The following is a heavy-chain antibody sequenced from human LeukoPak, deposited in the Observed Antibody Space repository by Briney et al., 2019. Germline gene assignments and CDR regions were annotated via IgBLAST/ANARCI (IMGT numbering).Heavy chain of an antibody. CDR3: AKGARVTTNLDWFDY. J-gene: IGHJ4*02. CDR1: GFTFSSYG. Sequence: QAGGSLRLSCAASGFTFSSYGMHWVRQAPGKGLEWVAFIRYDGSNKYYADSVKGRFTISRDNSKNTLYLQMDSLRAEDTAVYYCAKGARVTTNLDWFDYWGQGTLVTVSS. D-gene: IGHD4-17*01. CDR2: IRYDGSNK. V-gene: IGHV3-30*02.